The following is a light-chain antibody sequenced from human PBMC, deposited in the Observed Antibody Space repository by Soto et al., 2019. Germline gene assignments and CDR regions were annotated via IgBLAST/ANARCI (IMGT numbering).Light chain of an antibody. V-gene: IGKV3-15*01. Sequence: EIVMTQSPATLSVSPGERATLSCRASQSISSNLAWYQQKPGQAPRLLIYGASTSATGIPARFSDSGSGTELTLTISSMKYEDFAVYYCQHYKNWPPWTFGQGTKVEIK. CDR2: GAS. CDR3: QHYKNWPPWT. CDR1: QSISSN. J-gene: IGKJ1*01.